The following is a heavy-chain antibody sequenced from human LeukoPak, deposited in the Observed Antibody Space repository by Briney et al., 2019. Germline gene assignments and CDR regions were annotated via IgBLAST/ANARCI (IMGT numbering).Heavy chain of an antibody. D-gene: IGHD3-3*01. CDR2: INPKSGGT. Sequence: ASVKVSCKASRGTFSSNGISWVRQAPGQGLEWMGWINPKSGGTVYAQKFQGRVTMTRDTSSSTAYMELSRLRFDDTVVYYCARGPRITIFGVVMANDAFDIWGQGTMVTVSS. CDR1: RGTFSSNG. J-gene: IGHJ3*02. CDR3: ARGPRITIFGVVMANDAFDI. V-gene: IGHV1-2*02.